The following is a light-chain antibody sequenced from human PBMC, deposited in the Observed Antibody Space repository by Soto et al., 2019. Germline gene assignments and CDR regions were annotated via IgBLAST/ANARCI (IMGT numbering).Light chain of an antibody. Sequence: ENVLTQSPGTLSLSPGERATLSCRASQSVTGNYLAWYQQKPGQAPRLLVYGASSRATGIPDRFSGSGSGTDFTLTISRLEPDVFAVYYCHQYGASPLPGDSPLPFGGGTKVEIK. V-gene: IGKV3-20*01. CDR3: HQYGASPLPGDSPLP. CDR2: GAS. J-gene: IGKJ4*01. CDR1: QSVTGNY.